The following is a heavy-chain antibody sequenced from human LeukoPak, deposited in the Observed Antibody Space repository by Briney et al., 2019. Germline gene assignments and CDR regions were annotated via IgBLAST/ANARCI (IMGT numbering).Heavy chain of an antibody. D-gene: IGHD3-3*01. Sequence: SETLSLTCTVSGGSISSYYWSWIRQPPGKGLEWIGYIYYSGSTNYNPSLKSRVTISVDTSKNQFSLKLSSVTAADTAVYYCARARFLEWTYAFDIWGQGTMVTVSS. V-gene: IGHV4-59*01. CDR1: GGSISSYY. CDR2: IYYSGST. J-gene: IGHJ3*02. CDR3: ARARFLEWTYAFDI.